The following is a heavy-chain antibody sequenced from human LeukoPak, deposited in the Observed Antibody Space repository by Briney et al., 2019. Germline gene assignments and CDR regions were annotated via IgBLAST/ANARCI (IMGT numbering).Heavy chain of an antibody. CDR2: IDPSDSYT. V-gene: IGHV5-10-1*01. Sequence: KKPGESLKISCKGSGYSFTSYYISWVRQVPGKGLEWMGRIDPSDSYTHYSPSFQGHVTISGDKSINTAYLQWSSLKASDTAMYYCARRIISAADLDAFEIWGQGTMVTVSS. J-gene: IGHJ3*02. D-gene: IGHD6-13*01. CDR1: GYSFTSYY. CDR3: ARRIISAADLDAFEI.